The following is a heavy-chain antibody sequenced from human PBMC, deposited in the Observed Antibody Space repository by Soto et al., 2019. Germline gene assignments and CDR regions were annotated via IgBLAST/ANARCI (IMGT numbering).Heavy chain of an antibody. Sequence: PGGSLRLSCAASGSTFSSYAMHWVRQAPGKGLEWVAVISYDGSNNHYADSVKGRFTISRDNAKNSLYLEMSSLRAEDTAVYYCARESEDLTSNFDYWGQGTLVTVSS. CDR3: ARESEDLTSNFDY. V-gene: IGHV3-30-3*01. J-gene: IGHJ4*02. CDR2: ISYDGSNN. CDR1: GSTFSSYA.